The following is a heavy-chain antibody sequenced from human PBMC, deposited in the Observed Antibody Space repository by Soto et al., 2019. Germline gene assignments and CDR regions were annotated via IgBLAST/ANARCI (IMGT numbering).Heavy chain of an antibody. CDR3: ARRVHSSSSSGPAALYYYYGMDV. CDR1: GYSFTSYW. V-gene: IGHV5-51*01. D-gene: IGHD6-6*01. Sequence: LGESLKISCKGSGYSFTSYWIGWVRQMPGKGLEWMGIIYPGDSDTRYSPSFQGQVTISADKSISTAYLQWSSLKASDTAMYYCARRVHSSSSSGPAALYYYYGMDVWGQGTTVTVSS. J-gene: IGHJ6*02. CDR2: IYPGDSDT.